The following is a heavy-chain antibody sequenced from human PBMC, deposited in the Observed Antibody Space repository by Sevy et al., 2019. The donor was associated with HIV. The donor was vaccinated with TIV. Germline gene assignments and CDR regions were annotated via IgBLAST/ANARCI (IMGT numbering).Heavy chain of an antibody. CDR3: ARGPRYFDWLYYYYYYGMDV. CDR2: MNPNSGNT. Sequence: ASVKVSCKASGYTFTSYDINWVRQATGQGLEWMGWMNPNSGNTGYAQKFQGRVTMTRNTSISTAYMELSSLRSEDTAVYYCARGPRYFDWLYYYYYYGMDVWGQGTTVTVSS. CDR1: GYTFTSYD. J-gene: IGHJ6*02. D-gene: IGHD3-9*01. V-gene: IGHV1-8*01.